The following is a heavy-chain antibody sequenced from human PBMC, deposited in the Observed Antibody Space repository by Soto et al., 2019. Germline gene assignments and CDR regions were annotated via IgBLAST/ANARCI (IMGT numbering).Heavy chain of an antibody. CDR3: ARVPSPFDYYYAMDV. Sequence: SETLSLTCTVSGDSISSGNKYWSWIRQPPGKGLEWIGYIFSSGTTYYNPSLKSRLTMSLDASQNQFSLKLNSLTDADTAVYFCARVPSPFDYYYAMDVWAQATTVRVTS. CDR2: IFSSGTT. CDR1: GDSISSGNKY. J-gene: IGHJ6*02. D-gene: IGHD3-16*01. V-gene: IGHV4-30-4*01.